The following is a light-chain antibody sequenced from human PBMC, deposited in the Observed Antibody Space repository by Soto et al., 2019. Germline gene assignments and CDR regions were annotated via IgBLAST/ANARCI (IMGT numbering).Light chain of an antibody. CDR1: QSISSW. CDR3: QQYNYFWA. CDR2: DAS. V-gene: IGKV1-5*01. Sequence: DTQMTQSPSALSSSAGDRATLSCRASQSISSWLAWYQQKPGKAPKLLIYDASNLESGVPSRFSGGGSGTEFSLTISSLQPDDFATYYCQQYNYFWAFGQGTKVDIK. J-gene: IGKJ1*01.